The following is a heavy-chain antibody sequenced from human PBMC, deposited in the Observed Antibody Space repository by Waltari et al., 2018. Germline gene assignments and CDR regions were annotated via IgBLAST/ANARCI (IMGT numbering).Heavy chain of an antibody. CDR2: IRGSGGST. CDR3: AKKLIVGGAFDI. V-gene: IGHV3-23*04. Sequence: EVQLVESGGGLVQPGGSLRLSCAASGFTFSSYAMSWVRQAPGKGLGWGAAIRGSGGSTYYADSVKGRFTISRDKSKNTLYLQMNSVRAEDTAVYYCAKKLIVGGAFDIWGQGTMVTVSS. D-gene: IGHD2-8*01. J-gene: IGHJ3*02. CDR1: GFTFSSYA.